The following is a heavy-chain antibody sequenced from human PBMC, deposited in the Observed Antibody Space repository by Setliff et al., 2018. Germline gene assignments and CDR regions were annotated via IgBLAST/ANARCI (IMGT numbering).Heavy chain of an antibody. D-gene: IGHD2-15*01. V-gene: IGHV5-51*01. J-gene: IGHJ4*02. CDR2: IYPGDSDT. CDR3: ARVVGADGMGIDY. CDR1: GYTFSDYW. Sequence: GESLKLSCRGSGYTFSDYWIGWVRQMPGKGLEWMGIIYPGDSDTRYSPSFQGQVTFSADKSISTAYLQWSSLKASDTATYYCARVVGADGMGIDYWGQGTVVTVSS.